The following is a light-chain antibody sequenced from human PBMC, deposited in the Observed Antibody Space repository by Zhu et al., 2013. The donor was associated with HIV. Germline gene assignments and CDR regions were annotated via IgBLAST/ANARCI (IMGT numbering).Light chain of an antibody. J-gene: IGKJ3*01. Sequence: DIRMTQSPSSLSASVGDTVTITCRASQGIARNLAWYRQKPGEIPELLIFEASFLQSGVPSRFSGSGSGTDFTLTIGSLQPEDFATYYCQKYNSAPFTFGPGTKVDI. CDR1: QGIARN. CDR3: QKYNSAPFT. CDR2: EAS. V-gene: IGKV1-27*01.